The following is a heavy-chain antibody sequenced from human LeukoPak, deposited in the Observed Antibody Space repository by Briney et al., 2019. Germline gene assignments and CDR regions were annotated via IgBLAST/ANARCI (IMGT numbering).Heavy chain of an antibody. Sequence: GGSLRLSCAASGFPVSSKYMSWVRQAPGKGLECVSVLYSDGTMYYEDSLKGRFTISGDISKNTLYLQMNSLRAEDTAVYYCTRGGAYDSHGVLDSWGQGALVTVSS. CDR3: TRGGAYDSHGVLDS. D-gene: IGHD5-12*01. J-gene: IGHJ4*02. CDR1: GFPVSSKY. CDR2: LYSDGTM. V-gene: IGHV3-53*01.